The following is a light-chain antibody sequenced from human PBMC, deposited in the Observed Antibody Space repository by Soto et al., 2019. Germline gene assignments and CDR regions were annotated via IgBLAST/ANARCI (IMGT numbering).Light chain of an antibody. V-gene: IGKV3-20*01. CDR3: QQYGSSPRT. CDR1: QSVSSNS. Sequence: EIVLTQSPGTLSLSPGDIATLSCRASQSVSSNSLAWYQQKCGQAPKLLIYGASIRATGIPDRFSGSGSGTDFTVTTSILKPEDFAVYYCQQYGSSPRTFGQGTRVEIK. CDR2: GAS. J-gene: IGKJ1*01.